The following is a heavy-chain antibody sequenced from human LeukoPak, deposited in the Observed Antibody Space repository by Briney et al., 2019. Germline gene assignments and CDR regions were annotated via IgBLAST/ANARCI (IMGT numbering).Heavy chain of an antibody. J-gene: IGHJ4*02. Sequence: GGSLRLSCAASGFTFSSYSMNWVRQAPGKGLEWVSSISSSSSYIYCADSVKGRFTISRDNAKNSLYLQMNSLRAEDTAVYYCARAPPRYYYDSSGSDYWGQGTLVTVSS. V-gene: IGHV3-21*01. CDR2: ISSSSSYI. D-gene: IGHD3-22*01. CDR1: GFTFSSYS. CDR3: ARAPPRYYYDSSGSDY.